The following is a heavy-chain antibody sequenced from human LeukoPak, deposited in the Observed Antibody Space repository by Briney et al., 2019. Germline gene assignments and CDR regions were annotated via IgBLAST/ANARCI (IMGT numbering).Heavy chain of an antibody. D-gene: IGHD6-13*01. CDR2: ISAYNGNT. J-gene: IGHJ3*01. CDR3: ARDEGAPIAAANV. CDR1: GYNFTSYT. V-gene: IGHV1-18*01. Sequence: ASVKVSCKASGYNFTSYTISWVRQTPGQGLEWMGWISAYNGNTNYGQKLQGRVTMTTDTSTSTAYMELRSLRPDDTAVYYCARDEGAPIAAANVWGRGTMVTVSS.